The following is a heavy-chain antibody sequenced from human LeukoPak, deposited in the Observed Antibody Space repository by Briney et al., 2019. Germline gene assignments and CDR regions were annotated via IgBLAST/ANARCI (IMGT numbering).Heavy chain of an antibody. CDR1: GYTFTGYY. Sequence: ASVKVSCKASGYTFTGYYMHWVRQAPGQGLEWMGRINPNSGGTNYAQRFQGRVTMTRDTSISTAYMELSRLRSDDTAVYYCARGGTYDFWSGFDYWGRGTLVTVSS. J-gene: IGHJ4*02. V-gene: IGHV1-2*06. CDR3: ARGGTYDFWSGFDY. D-gene: IGHD3-3*01. CDR2: INPNSGGT.